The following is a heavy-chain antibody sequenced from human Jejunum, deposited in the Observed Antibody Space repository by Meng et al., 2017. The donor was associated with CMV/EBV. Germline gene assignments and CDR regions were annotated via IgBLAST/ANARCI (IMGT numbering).Heavy chain of an antibody. CDR1: RFPFSNYW. CDR3: AAYTKEALDI. Sequence: CGASRFPFSNYWMSWVRQAPGKGLEWVANINQDGGENYYVDSVKGRFTISRDNAKNSLYLQMNSLRAEDAAVYFCAAYTKEALDIWGQGTVVTVSS. J-gene: IGHJ3*02. CDR2: INQDGGEN. V-gene: IGHV3-7*01. D-gene: IGHD2-21*01.